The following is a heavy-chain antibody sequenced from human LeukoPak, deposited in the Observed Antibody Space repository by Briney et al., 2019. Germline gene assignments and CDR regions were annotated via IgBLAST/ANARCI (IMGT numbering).Heavy chain of an antibody. CDR1: GYTFIGYY. CDR3: ARDAETGCPDY. J-gene: IGHJ4*02. Sequence: ASVKVSCKASGYTFIGYYIHWVRQAPGQGLEWMGWINTNSGGTNYAQKFQGRVTMTRDTSISTAYMELTSLRSDDTVVYYCARDAETGCPDYWGQGTLVTVSS. CDR2: INTNSGGT. D-gene: IGHD2-2*01. V-gene: IGHV1-2*02.